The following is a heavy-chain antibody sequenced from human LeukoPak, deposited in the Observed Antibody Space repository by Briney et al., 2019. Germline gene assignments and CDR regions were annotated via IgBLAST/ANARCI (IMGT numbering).Heavy chain of an antibody. J-gene: IGHJ4*02. Sequence: PSETLSLTCTVSGGSISSSSYYWGWIRQPPGKGLEWIGSIYYSGSTYYNPSLKSRVTISVDTSKNQFSLKLSSVTAADTAVYYCARSFGWVIVVALPLDYWGQGTLVTVSS. CDR3: ARSFGWVIVVALPLDY. V-gene: IGHV4-39*07. CDR1: GGSISSSSYY. CDR2: IYYSGST. D-gene: IGHD3-22*01.